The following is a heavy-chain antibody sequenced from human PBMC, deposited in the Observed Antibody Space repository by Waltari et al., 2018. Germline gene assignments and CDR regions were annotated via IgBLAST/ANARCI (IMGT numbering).Heavy chain of an antibody. CDR2: IYYSGST. Sequence: QLQLQESGPGLVKPSETLSLTCTVSGGSISSSSYYWGWIRQHPGKGLEWIGSIYYSGSTYYNPSLKSRVTISVDTSKNQFSLKLSSVTAADTAVYYCARTLWAYYYDSSGYSYWGQGTLVTVSS. CDR3: ARTLWAYYYDSSGYSY. V-gene: IGHV4-39*07. CDR1: GGSISSSSYY. J-gene: IGHJ4*02. D-gene: IGHD3-22*01.